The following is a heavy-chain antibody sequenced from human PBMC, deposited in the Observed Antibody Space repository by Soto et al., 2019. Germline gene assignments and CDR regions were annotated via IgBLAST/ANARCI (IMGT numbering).Heavy chain of an antibody. J-gene: IGHJ6*03. CDR2: IYPGDSDT. CDR1: GYSFTSYW. Sequence: GESLKISCKGSGYSFTSYWIGWVRQMPGKGLEWMGIIYPGDSDTRYSPSFQGQVTISADKSISTAYLQWSSLKASDTAMYYCARQYSSSWYGTHYYMDVWGKGTTVTVSS. CDR3: ARQYSSSWYGTHYYMDV. D-gene: IGHD6-13*01. V-gene: IGHV5-51*01.